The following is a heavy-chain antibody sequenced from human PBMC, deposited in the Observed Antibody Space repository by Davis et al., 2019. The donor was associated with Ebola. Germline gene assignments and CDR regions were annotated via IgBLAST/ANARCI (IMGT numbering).Heavy chain of an antibody. V-gene: IGHV3-23*01. CDR3: AKEYCPHSGPYCTYFEV. CDR2: INDRGDST. CDR1: GLPFSSCD. Sequence: GESLKISCVASGLPFSSCDMNWVRQAPGKGPEWVSNINDRGDSTYYADSVKGRFTISRDNSRNTVFLEMNSLRAEDTAVYFCAKEYCPHSGPYCTYFEVWGQGTQVTVSS. D-gene: IGHD3-10*01. J-gene: IGHJ4*02.